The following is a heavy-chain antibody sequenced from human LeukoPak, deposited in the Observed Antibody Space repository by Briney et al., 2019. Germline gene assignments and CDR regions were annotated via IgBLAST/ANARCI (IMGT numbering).Heavy chain of an antibody. D-gene: IGHD6-6*01. CDR1: GGSISSSSYY. J-gene: IGHJ4*02. V-gene: IGHV4-39*01. CDR2: IYYSGST. Sequence: SETLSLTCTVSGGSISSSSYYWGWIRQPPGKGLEWIGSIYYSGSTYYNPSLKSRVTISVDTSKNQFSLKLSSVTAADTAVYYCARLRYSSSSFIDYWGQGTLVTVSS. CDR3: ARLRYSSSSFIDY.